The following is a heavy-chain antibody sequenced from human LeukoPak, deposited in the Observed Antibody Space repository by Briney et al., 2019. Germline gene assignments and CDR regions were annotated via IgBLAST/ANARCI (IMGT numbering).Heavy chain of an antibody. CDR3: AKEDIAGNGFPFDS. CDR2: ISSSCRSI. Sequence: GGSLRLSCAASGFTFNIYEMNWVRQAPGKGPEWISYISSSCRSIYYADSVKGRFTISRDNAKNSVYLQMNSLRVEDTAIYYCAKEDIAGNGFPFDSWGQGTMVTVSS. V-gene: IGHV3-48*03. D-gene: IGHD5-12*01. J-gene: IGHJ4*02. CDR1: GFTFNIYE.